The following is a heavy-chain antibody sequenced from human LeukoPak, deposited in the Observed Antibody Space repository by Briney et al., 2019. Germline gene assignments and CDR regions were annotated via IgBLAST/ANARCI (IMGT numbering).Heavy chain of an antibody. CDR3: ARSLGVGCSSGWDDY. V-gene: IGHV3-21*01. D-gene: IGHD6-19*01. CDR2: ISSSSSYI. Sequence: GGSLRLSCAASGFTFSSYSMNWVRQAPGKGLEWVSSISSSSSYIYYADSVKGRFTISRDNAKNSLYLQMNSLRAEDTAVYYCARSLGVGCSSGWDDYWGQGTLVTVSS. J-gene: IGHJ4*02. CDR1: GFTFSSYS.